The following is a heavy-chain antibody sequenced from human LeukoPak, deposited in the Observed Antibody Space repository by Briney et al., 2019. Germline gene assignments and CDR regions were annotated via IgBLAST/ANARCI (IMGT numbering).Heavy chain of an antibody. CDR2: INAGNGNT. V-gene: IGHV1-3*01. J-gene: IGHJ6*02. Sequence: GASVNVSCKASGYTFTSYAMHWVRQAPGQRLEWMGWINAGNGNTKYSQKFQGRVTITRDTSASTAYMELSSLRSEDTAVYYCASSDIVVVPAALFDYYYYYGMDVWGQGTTVTVSS. CDR3: ASSDIVVVPAALFDYYYYYGMDV. CDR1: GYTFTSYA. D-gene: IGHD2-2*01.